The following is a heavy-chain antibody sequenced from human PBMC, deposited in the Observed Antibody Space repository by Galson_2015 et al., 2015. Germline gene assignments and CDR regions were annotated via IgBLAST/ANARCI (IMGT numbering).Heavy chain of an antibody. CDR3: AHNGRGYFDY. CDR1: GFSLRTGGGG. J-gene: IGHJ4*02. V-gene: IGHV2-5*02. CDR2: IYWDDDK. D-gene: IGHD3-10*01. Sequence: PAVVRPTRPLTLPCPFSGFSLRTGGGGVGWIRQPQGTALEWLALIYWDDDKRYSPSLKSRLTITKDTSKNQVGLTMTNMDPVYTSTYYCAHNGRGYFDYWGQGTLVTVSS.